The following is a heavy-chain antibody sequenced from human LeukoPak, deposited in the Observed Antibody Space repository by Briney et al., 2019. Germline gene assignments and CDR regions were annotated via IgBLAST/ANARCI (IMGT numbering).Heavy chain of an antibody. Sequence: GGSLRLSWAASGFTFSSYAMHWVRQAPGKGLEWVAVISYDGSNKYYADSVKGRFTISRDNSKNTLYLQMNSLRAEDTAVYYCARDPLRAMAYLDYYYYGMDVWGQGTTVTVSS. D-gene: IGHD5-18*01. V-gene: IGHV3-30-3*01. CDR3: ARDPLRAMAYLDYYYYGMDV. CDR2: ISYDGSNK. CDR1: GFTFSSYA. J-gene: IGHJ6*02.